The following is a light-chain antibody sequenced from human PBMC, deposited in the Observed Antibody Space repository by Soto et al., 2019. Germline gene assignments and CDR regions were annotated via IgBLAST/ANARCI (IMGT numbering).Light chain of an antibody. CDR2: AAS. J-gene: IGKJ3*01. CDR3: PHRYSNPFT. CDR1: QSISSY. Sequence: DIQMTQSPSSLSASVGDRVTITCRASQSISSYLTCYQQKPGQAPKLLIYAASSLQSGVPSRFSGSGSGTDFTLTISSLQPQDCATYYCPHRYSNPFTFGPETKVDIK. V-gene: IGKV1-39*01.